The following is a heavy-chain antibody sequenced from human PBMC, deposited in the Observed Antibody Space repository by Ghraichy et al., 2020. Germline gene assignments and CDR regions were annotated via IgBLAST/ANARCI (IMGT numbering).Heavy chain of an antibody. J-gene: IGHJ6*02. CDR2: TYYRSKWYN. CDR1: GDSVSSQTAA. D-gene: IGHD6-19*01. CDR3: ARGVAGKSYGKDV. Sequence: SQTLSLTCAISGDSVSSQTAAWNWIRQSPSRGLEWLGRTYYRSKWYNDYVVSVKSRISINPDTSRNQFSLLLNSVTPEDTAVYFCARGVAGKSYGKDVWGQGTAVIVSS. V-gene: IGHV6-1*01.